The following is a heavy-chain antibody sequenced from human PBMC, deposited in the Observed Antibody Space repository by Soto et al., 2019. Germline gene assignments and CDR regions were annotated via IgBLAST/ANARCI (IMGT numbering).Heavy chain of an antibody. Sequence: SETLSLTCTVSGGSISSYYWSWIRQPPGKGLEWIGYIYYSGSTNYNPSLKSRVTISVDTSKNQFSLKLSSVTAADTAVYYCARHRRTVLTLIYYFDYWGQGTLVTVSS. CDR1: GGSISSYY. CDR2: IYYSGST. D-gene: IGHD4-17*01. J-gene: IGHJ4*02. CDR3: ARHRRTVLTLIYYFDY. V-gene: IGHV4-59*08.